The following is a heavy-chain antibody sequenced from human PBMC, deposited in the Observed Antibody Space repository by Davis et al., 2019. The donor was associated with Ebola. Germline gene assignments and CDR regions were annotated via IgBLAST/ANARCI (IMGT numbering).Heavy chain of an antibody. V-gene: IGHV3-23*01. J-gene: IGHJ3*01. CDR2: GTSTDT. CDR1: GFTFRNYA. CDR3: AKDNRNIWSEV. Sequence: GESLKISCAASGFTFRNYAMGWVRQAPGKGLEWVSTYGTSTDTYYADSVKGRFTISRDNSKNTLYLQMNGLRVEDTAIYYCAKDNRNIWSEVWGQGTMVTVSS. D-gene: IGHD2/OR15-2a*01.